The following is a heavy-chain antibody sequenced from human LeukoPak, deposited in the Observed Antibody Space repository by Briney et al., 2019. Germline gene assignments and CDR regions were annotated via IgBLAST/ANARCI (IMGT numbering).Heavy chain of an antibody. Sequence: SVKVSCKASGGTFNSYAISWVRQAPGQGLEWMGGIMPLFGTANYAQEFQGRVTFTTDESASTAYMEVSSLRSEDTAVYYCASGSLGDGYGVGDYYQYMDVWGKGATVTVSS. J-gene: IGHJ6*03. V-gene: IGHV1-69*05. CDR2: IMPLFGTA. CDR1: GGTFNSYA. D-gene: IGHD5-24*01. CDR3: ASGSLGDGYGVGDYYQYMDV.